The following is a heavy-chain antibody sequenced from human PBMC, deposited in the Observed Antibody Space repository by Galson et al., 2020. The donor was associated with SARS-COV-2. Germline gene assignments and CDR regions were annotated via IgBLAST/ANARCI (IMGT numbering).Heavy chain of an antibody. V-gene: IGHV3-30*03. Sequence: GESLKISCAASGFTFSSYGMHWVRQAPGKGLEWVAVISYDGSNKYYADSVKGRFTISRDNSKNTLYLQMNSLRAEDTAVYYCAIYGGNSDGLDYWGQGTLVTVSS. CDR2: ISYDGSNK. D-gene: IGHD2-21*02. CDR1: GFTFSSYG. CDR3: AIYGGNSDGLDY. J-gene: IGHJ4*02.